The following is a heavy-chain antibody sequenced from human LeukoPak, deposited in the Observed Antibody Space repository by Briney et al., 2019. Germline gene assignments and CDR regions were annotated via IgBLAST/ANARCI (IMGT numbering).Heavy chain of an antibody. V-gene: IGHV3-7*01. CDR1: GFTFSSYW. D-gene: IGHD7-27*01. Sequence: GGSLRLSCAASGFTFSSYWMSWVRQAPGKGLEWVGNIKPDGSEKYYVDSVKGRFTISRDNAKNSLFLQMNSLRVEDTAIYYCARDYVWGSSESDYWGQGTLVTVSS. CDR2: IKPDGSEK. J-gene: IGHJ4*02. CDR3: ARDYVWGSSESDY.